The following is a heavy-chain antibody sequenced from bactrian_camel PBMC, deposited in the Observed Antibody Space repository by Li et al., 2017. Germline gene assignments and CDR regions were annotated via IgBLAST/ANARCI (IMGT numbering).Heavy chain of an antibody. D-gene: IGHD5*01. V-gene: IGHV3S31*01. CDR1: GFTFSNYA. Sequence: VQLVESGGGSVQPGETLRLSCATSGFTFSNYAMSWVRQAPGKGLEWVSAINSGGGSTYYADSVKGRFTISIDVAKNTLYLQMNRLTTDDTAVYYCAAGLFADFGLGLGTQVTVS. J-gene: IGHJ4*01. CDR2: INSGGGST.